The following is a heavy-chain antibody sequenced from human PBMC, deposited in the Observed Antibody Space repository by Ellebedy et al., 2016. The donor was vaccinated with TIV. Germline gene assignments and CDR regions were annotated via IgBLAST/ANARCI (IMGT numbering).Heavy chain of an antibody. CDR2: IYPADSDT. V-gene: IGHV5-51*01. Sequence: PGGSLRLSCKGSGYSFTTYWIGWVRQMPGKGLEWMGIIYPADSDTRYSPSFQGHVTISADTSINTAYLQWSSLQASDTAIYYCARHWTTMVAFDYWGQGTLVTVSS. J-gene: IGHJ4*02. D-gene: IGHD3-10*01. CDR3: ARHWTTMVAFDY. CDR1: GYSFTTYW.